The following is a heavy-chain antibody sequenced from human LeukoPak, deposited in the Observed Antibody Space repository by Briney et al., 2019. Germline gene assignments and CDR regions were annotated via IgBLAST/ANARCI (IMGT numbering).Heavy chain of an antibody. CDR3: GKNRYSGSLSPFDI. CDR1: KFAFSSYA. Sequence: GGSLRLSCAAFKFAFSSYAMSWVRQAPGKGLEWVSAISGGGGNTYYADSVKGRFTISRDNSKNTLYLQMNSLRAEDTAVYYCGKNRYSGSLSPFDIWGQGTMVAVSS. J-gene: IGHJ3*02. D-gene: IGHD1-26*01. CDR2: ISGGGGNT. V-gene: IGHV3-23*01.